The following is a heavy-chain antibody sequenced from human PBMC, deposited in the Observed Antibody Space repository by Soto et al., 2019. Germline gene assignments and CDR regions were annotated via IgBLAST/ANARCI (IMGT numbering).Heavy chain of an antibody. CDR1: GFTFISYG. CDR2: ISGDGANK. D-gene: IGHD3-3*01. Sequence: GGSLRLSCAASGFTFISYGMHWVSQAPGNGLEGVAVISGDGANKYYADSVKGRGTISRDNSKNTLYLQMNSLRAEATAVYYCAKADVFRVVIIFDHGGQGPLVTVSS. CDR3: AKADVFRVVIIFDH. V-gene: IGHV3-30*18. J-gene: IGHJ4*02.